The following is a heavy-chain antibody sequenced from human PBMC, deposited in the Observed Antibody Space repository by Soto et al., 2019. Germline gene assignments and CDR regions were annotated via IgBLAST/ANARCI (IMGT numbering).Heavy chain of an antibody. J-gene: IGHJ6*02. V-gene: IGHV1-69*12. CDR1: GGTFSSYA. D-gene: IGHD3-3*01. CDR2: IIPIFGTA. CDR3: ARLEYYDFWSGPTPYYYGMDV. Sequence: QVQLVQSGAEVKKPGSSVKVSCKASGGTFSSYAISWVRQAPGQGLEWMGGIIPIFGTANYAQKFQGRVTITADESTXXAXMXXSSLRSEDTAVYYCARLEYYDFWSGPTPYYYGMDVWGQGTTVTVSS.